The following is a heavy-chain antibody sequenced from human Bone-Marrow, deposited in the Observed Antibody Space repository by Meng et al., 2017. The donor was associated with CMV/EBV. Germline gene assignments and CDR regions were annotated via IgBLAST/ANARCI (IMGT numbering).Heavy chain of an antibody. J-gene: IGHJ6*02. Sequence: YYWSWIRQPPGKGLEWIGEINHSGSTNYNPSLKSRVTISVDTSKNQFSLKLSSVTAADTAVYYCARADNHIYCSSTSCYPYYYGMDVWGQGTTVTVSS. CDR3: ARADNHIYCSSTSCYPYYYGMDV. CDR2: INHSGST. CDR1: YY. V-gene: IGHV4-34*01. D-gene: IGHD2-2*01.